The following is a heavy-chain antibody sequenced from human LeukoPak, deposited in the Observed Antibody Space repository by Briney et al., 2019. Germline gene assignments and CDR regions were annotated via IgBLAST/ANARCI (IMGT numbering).Heavy chain of an antibody. D-gene: IGHD6-13*01. J-gene: IGHJ4*02. CDR1: GGTFSSYA. CDR3: ARGGEGIAAAEDY. V-gene: IGHV1-69*10. Sequence: SEKISCKASGGTFSSYAISWGRHAPGQGREWMGGIISIFGIANYAQKFQGRVTITADKSTSTAYMELSSLRSEDTAVYYCARGGEGIAAAEDYWGQGTLVTVSS. CDR2: IISIFGIA.